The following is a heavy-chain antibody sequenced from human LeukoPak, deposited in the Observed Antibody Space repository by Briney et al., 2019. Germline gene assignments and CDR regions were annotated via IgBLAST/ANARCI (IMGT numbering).Heavy chain of an antibody. CDR2: ISSSSSYI. V-gene: IGHV3-21*01. CDR3: ARAGRWLQLTRGLAKERIKVFDY. J-gene: IGHJ4*02. D-gene: IGHD5-24*01. Sequence: GGSLRLSYAASGFTFSSYSMNWVRQAPGKGLEWVSSISSSSSYIYYADSVKGRFTISRDNAKNSLYLQMNSLRAEDTAVYYCARAGRWLQLTRGLAKERIKVFDYWGQGTLVTVSS. CDR1: GFTFSSYS.